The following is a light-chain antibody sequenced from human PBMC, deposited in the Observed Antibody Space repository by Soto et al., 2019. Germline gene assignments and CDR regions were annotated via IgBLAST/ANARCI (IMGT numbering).Light chain of an antibody. V-gene: IGKV3-15*01. Sequence: EIVLTQSPATLSLTPGERATLSCRASQSISTNLAWYQQRPGQAPRLLIYGASTRATGISVRFSGSGSGTEFTLTISSLQSEDFAVYYCQHYDNWPPRTFAQGTKVDI. CDR3: QHYDNWPPRT. J-gene: IGKJ1*01. CDR1: QSISTN. CDR2: GAS.